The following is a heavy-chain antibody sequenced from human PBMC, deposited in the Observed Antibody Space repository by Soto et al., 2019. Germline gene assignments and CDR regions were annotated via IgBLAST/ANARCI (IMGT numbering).Heavy chain of an antibody. CDR1: GYTFTSYG. Sequence: ASVKVSCKASGYTFTSYGISWVRQAPGQGLEWMGWISAYNGNTNYAQKLQGRVTMTTDTSTSTAYMELRSLRSDDTAVYYCVRQQLRTNWFDPWGQGTLVTVSS. CDR3: VRQQLRTNWFDP. J-gene: IGHJ5*02. CDR2: ISAYNGNT. V-gene: IGHV1-18*01. D-gene: IGHD6-13*01.